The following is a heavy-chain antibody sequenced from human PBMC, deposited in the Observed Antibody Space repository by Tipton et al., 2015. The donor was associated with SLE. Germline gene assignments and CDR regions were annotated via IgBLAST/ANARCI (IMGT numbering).Heavy chain of an antibody. J-gene: IGHJ4*02. CDR2: IHHSGTT. D-gene: IGHD6-19*01. Sequence: TLSLTCAVSGVSIYSSNWWTWVRQPPGKGLEWIGEIHHSGTTYYNPSLESRVTISVDKSNNHFSLRLNSVTAADTAVYYCASLAPTGSGRGYWGQGTLVTVSS. V-gene: IGHV4-4*02. CDR3: ASLAPTGSGRGY. CDR1: GVSIYSSNW.